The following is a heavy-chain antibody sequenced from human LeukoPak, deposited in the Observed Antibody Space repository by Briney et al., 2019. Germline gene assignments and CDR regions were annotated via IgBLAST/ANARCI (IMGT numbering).Heavy chain of an antibody. D-gene: IGHD3-9*01. CDR2: ISYDGSNK. CDR3: ARDSAPFDDILTGYNYYYGMDV. Sequence: GRSLRLSCAASGFTFSSYGMHWVRQAPGKGLEWVAVISYDGSNKYYADSVKGRFTISRDNSKNTLYLQMNSLRAEDTAVYYCARDSAPFDDILTGYNYYYGMDVWGKGTTVTVSS. V-gene: IGHV3-30*03. J-gene: IGHJ6*04. CDR1: GFTFSSYG.